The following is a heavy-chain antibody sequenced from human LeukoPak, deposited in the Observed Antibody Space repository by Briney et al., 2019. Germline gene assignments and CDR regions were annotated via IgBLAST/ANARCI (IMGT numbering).Heavy chain of an antibody. CDR2: IYTSGST. D-gene: IGHD2-2*01. J-gene: IGHJ3*02. Sequence: PSETLSLTCTVSGGSISSYYWSWIRQPAGKGLEWIGRIYTSGSTNYNPSLKSRVTMSVDTSKNQFSLRLSSVTAADTAVYYCARAHRRAMKDAFDIWGQGTMVTVSS. V-gene: IGHV4-4*07. CDR3: ARAHRRAMKDAFDI. CDR1: GGSISSYY.